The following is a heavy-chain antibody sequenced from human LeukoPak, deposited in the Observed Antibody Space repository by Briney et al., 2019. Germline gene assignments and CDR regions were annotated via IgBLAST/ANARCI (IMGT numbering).Heavy chain of an antibody. D-gene: IGHD6-19*01. V-gene: IGHV2-5*02. CDR1: GFSLSTSGVG. J-gene: IGHJ4*02. CDR2: IYWDDDK. Sequence: SGPTLVNPTQTLTLTCNFSGFSLSTSGVGVCWIRQPPGKALEWLAIIYWDDDKRYSPSLKSRLTITKDTSKNQVVLTMTNMDPVDTATYYCAHSSSGWYTSPYYFDYWGQGTLVTVSS. CDR3: AHSSSGWYTSPYYFDY.